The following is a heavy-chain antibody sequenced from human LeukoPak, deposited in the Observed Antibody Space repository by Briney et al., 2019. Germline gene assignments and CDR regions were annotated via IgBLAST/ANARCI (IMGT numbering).Heavy chain of an antibody. D-gene: IGHD1-26*01. J-gene: IGHJ4*02. CDR1: GFTFSSYA. V-gene: IGHV3-23*01. CDR2: ISSSGGNT. CDR3: AKDRGSWFYFDY. Sequence: GGSLRLSCAASGFTFSSYAMTWVRQAPGKGLKWVSAISSSGGNTYYADSVKGRFTISRDNSKNTLYLQMNSLRAEDTAVYYCAKDRGSWFYFDYWGQGTLVTVSS.